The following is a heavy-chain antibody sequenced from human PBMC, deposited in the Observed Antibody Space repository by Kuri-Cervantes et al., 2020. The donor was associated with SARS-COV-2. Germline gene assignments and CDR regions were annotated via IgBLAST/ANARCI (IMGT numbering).Heavy chain of an antibody. J-gene: IGHJ6*02. CDR1: GGSITGGCHY. CDR2: IYYSGST. V-gene: IGHV4-31*01. Sequence: SETLSLTCTVSGGSITGGCHYWSWIRQHPGKGLEWIGYIYYSGSTYYNPSLKSLITISADTSKNQFSLNLNSVTAADTAVYYCARGYVIGGVDVWGQGTTVTVSS. D-gene: IGHD3-16*01. CDR3: ARGYVIGGVDV.